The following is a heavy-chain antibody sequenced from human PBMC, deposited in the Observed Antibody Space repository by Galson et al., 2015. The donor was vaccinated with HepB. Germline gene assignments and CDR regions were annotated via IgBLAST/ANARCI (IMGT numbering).Heavy chain of an antibody. V-gene: IGHV3-48*01. D-gene: IGHD1-14*01. CDR3: ASTGILRLWHAFDI. CDR2: ISSSSSTI. J-gene: IGHJ3*02. Sequence: SLRLSCAASGFTFSSYSMNWVRQAPGKGLEWVSYISSSSSTIYYADSVKGRFTISRDNAKNSLYLQMNSLRAEDTAVYYCASTGILRLWHAFDIWGQGTMVTVSS. CDR1: GFTFSSYS.